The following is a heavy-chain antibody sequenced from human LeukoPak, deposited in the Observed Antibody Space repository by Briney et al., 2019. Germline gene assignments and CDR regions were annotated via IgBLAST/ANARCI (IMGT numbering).Heavy chain of an antibody. CDR1: GYTFTSYY. V-gene: IGHV1-46*01. CDR2: INPSGGST. CDR3: ARTGAPLELRYYYYMDV. J-gene: IGHJ6*03. D-gene: IGHD1-26*01. Sequence: ASVKVSCKASGYTFTSYYMHWVRQAPGQGLEWMGIINPSGGSTSYAQKFQGRVTMTRDMSTSTVYMELSSLRSEDTAVYYCARTGAPLELRYYYYMDVWGKGTTVTVSS.